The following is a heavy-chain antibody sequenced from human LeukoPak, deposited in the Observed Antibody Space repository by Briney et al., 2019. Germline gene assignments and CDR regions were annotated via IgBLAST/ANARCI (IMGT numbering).Heavy chain of an antibody. CDR2: IDSSSYNI. Sequence: GGSLRLSCAASGFTFSIYTMNWVRQAPGQGLEWVSSIDSSSYNIYYADSVKGRFTISRDNAQSSVYLQMSSLRAEDTAVYFCARYLAYYYDSSYDWGQGTLVTVSS. J-gene: IGHJ4*02. CDR1: GFTFSIYT. V-gene: IGHV3-21*01. CDR3: ARYLAYYYDSSYD. D-gene: IGHD3-22*01.